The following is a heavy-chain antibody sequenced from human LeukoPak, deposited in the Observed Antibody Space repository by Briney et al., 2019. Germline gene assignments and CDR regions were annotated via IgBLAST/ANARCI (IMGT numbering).Heavy chain of an antibody. CDR3: AKSYYYDSSGYYYRGNYFSY. Sequence: GGTLRLSCAASGFTFSSYGMSWVRQAPGKGLEWVSAISGSGGSTYHADSVKGRFTISRDNSKNTLYLQMSSLRAEDTAVYYCAKSYYYDSSGYYYRGNYFSYWGQGTLVTVSS. D-gene: IGHD3-22*01. CDR2: ISGSGGST. CDR1: GFTFSSYG. J-gene: IGHJ4*02. V-gene: IGHV3-23*01.